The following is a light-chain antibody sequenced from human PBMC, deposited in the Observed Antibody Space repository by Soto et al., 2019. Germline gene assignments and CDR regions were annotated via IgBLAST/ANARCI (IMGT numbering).Light chain of an antibody. V-gene: IGKV3-15*01. CDR3: QQYNEWPPLT. J-gene: IGKJ4*01. CDR2: GAS. Sequence: ILMTQSPATLSASPGERATLSCRASRSISNNVAWYQHKPGHAPKLLLYGASTSATGIPASFSASGSGTEFTLTISSLQSEDFPVYFCQQYNEWPPLTVGGGSKVEF. CDR1: RSISNN.